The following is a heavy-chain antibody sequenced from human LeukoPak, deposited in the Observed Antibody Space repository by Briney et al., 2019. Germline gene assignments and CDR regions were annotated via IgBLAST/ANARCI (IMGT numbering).Heavy chain of an antibody. D-gene: IGHD3-10*01. CDR1: GYTLTELS. CDR3: ATGGFYDSRGPFDI. CDR2: FDPEDGET. Sequence: ASVKVSRKVSGYTLTELSMHWVRQAPGKGLEWMGGFDPEDGETIYAQKFQGRVTMTEDTSTDTAYMELSSLRSEDTAVYYCATGGFYDSRGPFDIWGQGTMVTVSS. J-gene: IGHJ3*02. V-gene: IGHV1-24*01.